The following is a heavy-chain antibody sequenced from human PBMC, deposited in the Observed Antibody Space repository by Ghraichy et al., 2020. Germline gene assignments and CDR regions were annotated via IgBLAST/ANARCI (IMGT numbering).Heavy chain of an antibody. J-gene: IGHJ5*02. CDR1: GFTFSSYA. D-gene: IGHD6-19*01. CDR2: ISGSGGST. V-gene: IGHV3-23*01. Sequence: LSLTCAASGFTFSSYAMSWVRQAPGKGLEWVSAISGSGGSTYYADSVKGRFTISRDNSKNTLYLQMNSLRAEDTAVYYCAKVSSGWYEGQFDPWGQGTLVTVSS. CDR3: AKVSSGWYEGQFDP.